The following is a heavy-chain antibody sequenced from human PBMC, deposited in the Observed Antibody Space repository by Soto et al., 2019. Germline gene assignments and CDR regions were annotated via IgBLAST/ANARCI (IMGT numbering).Heavy chain of an antibody. Sequence: QVQLQESGPRLVKPSGTLSLTCAVSGDSVSRPYYWCWVRQPPGKGLEWIGEVFHTGTTSYNPSLRSRVTISMDKSNNQFSLDLSSVTAADTAVYYCARSAGWYAVHSWGPGTLVIVSS. D-gene: IGHD6-19*01. CDR1: GDSVSRPYY. CDR2: VFHTGTT. CDR3: ARSAGWYAVHS. V-gene: IGHV4-4*02. J-gene: IGHJ4*02.